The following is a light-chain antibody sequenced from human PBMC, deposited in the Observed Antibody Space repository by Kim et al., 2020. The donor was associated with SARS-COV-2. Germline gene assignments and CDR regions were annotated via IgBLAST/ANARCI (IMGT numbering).Light chain of an antibody. CDR3: QSYDSSLRGVI. CDR1: SPNVVGDYE. J-gene: IGLJ2*01. Sequence: RVTISCTGTSPNVVGDYEVHWYHHIQGTAPKLLIFGNNNRPSGVPDRFSGSKSGTSASLAITWLQDEDEADYYCQSYDSSLRGVIFGGGTQLTVL. V-gene: IGLV1-40*01. CDR2: GNN.